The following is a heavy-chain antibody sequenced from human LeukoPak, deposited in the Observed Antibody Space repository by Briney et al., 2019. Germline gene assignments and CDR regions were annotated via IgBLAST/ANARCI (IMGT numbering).Heavy chain of an antibody. J-gene: IGHJ4*02. CDR2: ISAYNGNT. V-gene: IGHV1-2*02. CDR1: GYTFTSYA. Sequence: GASVKVSCKASGYTFTSYAMNWVRQAPGQGLEWMGWISAYNGNTNYAQKFQGRVTMTRDTSISTAYMELSRLRSDDTAVYYCARPWGLSSYYDSSGYYYWGQGTLVTVSS. CDR3: ARPWGLSSYYDSSGYYY. D-gene: IGHD3-22*01.